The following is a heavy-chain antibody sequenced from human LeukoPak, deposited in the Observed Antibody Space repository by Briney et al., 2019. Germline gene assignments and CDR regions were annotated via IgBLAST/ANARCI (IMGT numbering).Heavy chain of an antibody. V-gene: IGHV1-69*04. J-gene: IGHJ6*02. Sequence: LVKVSCKASGGTFSSYAISWVRQAPGQGLEWMGRIIPILGIANYAQKFQGRVTITADKSTSTAYMELSSLRSEDTAVYYCARMGGSGIYYYGMDVWGQGTTVTVSS. CDR3: ARMGGSGIYYYGMDV. D-gene: IGHD1-26*01. CDR2: IIPILGIA. CDR1: GGTFSSYA.